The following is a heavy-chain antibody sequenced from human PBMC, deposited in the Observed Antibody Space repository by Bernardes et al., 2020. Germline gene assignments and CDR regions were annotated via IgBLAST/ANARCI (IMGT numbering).Heavy chain of an antibody. Sequence: SETLSLTCTVSGGSISSTRYYWGWIRQPPGKGLEWIGSIYYIGNTSYNPSLKSRVTMSVDTSKSQLSLRLTSVTAADTAVYYCARLGNPMNRGEFYYYYYGMDVWGQGTTVTVSS. J-gene: IGHJ6*02. CDR3: ARLGNPMNRGEFYYYYYGMDV. CDR2: IYYIGNT. CDR1: GGSISSTRYY. D-gene: IGHD3-10*01. V-gene: IGHV4-39*01.